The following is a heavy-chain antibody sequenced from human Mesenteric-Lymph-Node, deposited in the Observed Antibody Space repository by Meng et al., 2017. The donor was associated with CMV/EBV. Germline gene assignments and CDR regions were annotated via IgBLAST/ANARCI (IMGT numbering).Heavy chain of an antibody. CDR3: AREWGYCSSTSCYQLDY. CDR2: FVIEIIT. V-gene: IGHV3-30*12. J-gene: IGHJ4*02. Sequence: GGSLRLSCAASGFTFSSYGMHWVRQAPGKGLEWVSDFVIEIITCDADSMKGRFTISRDNAKNTLYLQMNSLRAEDTAVYYCAREWGYCSSTSCYQLDYWGQGTLVTVSS. CDR1: GFTFSSYG. D-gene: IGHD2-2*01.